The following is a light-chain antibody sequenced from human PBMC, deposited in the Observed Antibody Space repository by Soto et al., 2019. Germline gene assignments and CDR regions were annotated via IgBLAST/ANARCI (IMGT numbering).Light chain of an antibody. V-gene: IGLV2-8*01. CDR2: EVV. CDR3: KSYAGSNTYV. Sequence: QSVLTQPPSASGSPGQSVTISCTGTKNDIGVYDFVSWYQHHPGKAPRLIIYEVVQRPSGVPDRFSGSKSGNTASLTVSGLQAEDEADYFCKSYAGSNTYVFGSGTKV. CDR1: KNDIGVYDF. J-gene: IGLJ1*01.